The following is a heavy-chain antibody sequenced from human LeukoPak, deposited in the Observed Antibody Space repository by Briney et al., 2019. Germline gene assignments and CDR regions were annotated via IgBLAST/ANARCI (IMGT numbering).Heavy chain of an antibody. CDR2: IYSDGST. Sequence: PGGSLRLSCAASGFTVSSNYMSWVRQAPGKGLEWVSIIYSDGSTYYADSVKGRFTISRDNSKNTMYLQMNSLRAEDTAVYYCAKDICSGGSCYWGFDYWGQGTLVTVSS. V-gene: IGHV3-66*01. J-gene: IGHJ4*02. D-gene: IGHD2-15*01. CDR1: GFTVSSNY. CDR3: AKDICSGGSCYWGFDY.